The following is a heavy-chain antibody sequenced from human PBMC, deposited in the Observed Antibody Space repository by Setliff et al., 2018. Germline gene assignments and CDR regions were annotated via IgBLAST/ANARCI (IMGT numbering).Heavy chain of an antibody. J-gene: IGHJ6*03. CDR1: GGSVSSSSYY. Sequence: SETLSLTCSVSGGSVSSSSYYWGWIRQPPGKGLEWIGSISYSGSTYYNPSLKSRVTISVDTSKNQFSLKLSSVTAADTAVYYCAREQWLDPPGYYYMDVWAKGTTVTVSS. CDR2: ISYSGST. V-gene: IGHV4-39*07. CDR3: AREQWLDPPGYYYMDV. D-gene: IGHD6-19*01.